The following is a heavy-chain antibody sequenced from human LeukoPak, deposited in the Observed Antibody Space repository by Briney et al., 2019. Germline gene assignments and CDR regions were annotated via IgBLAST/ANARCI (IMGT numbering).Heavy chain of an antibody. CDR3: AGDYYDSSGRKYAFDI. D-gene: IGHD3-22*01. Sequence: ASVKIFCRASGYTFADYYLHWVRQAPGQGLEWMGCIYPDSDGIMYGQIFQGRVTMTRDTSISTAYMELSRLKSGDTAVHYCAGDYYDSSGRKYAFDIWGQGTMVTVSS. CDR2: IYPDSDGI. J-gene: IGHJ3*02. V-gene: IGHV1-2*02. CDR1: GYTFADYY.